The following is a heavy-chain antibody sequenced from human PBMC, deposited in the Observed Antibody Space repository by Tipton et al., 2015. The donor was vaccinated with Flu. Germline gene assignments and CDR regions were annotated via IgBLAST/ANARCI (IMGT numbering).Heavy chain of an antibody. CDR1: GYSYSIYW. CDR2: IYPGDSDT. CDR3: ARQRRSDNYHNALDS. Sequence: VQLVQSGAEVKKAGESLKISCKGSGYSYSIYWIAWVRQLPGKGLEWMGNIYPGDSDTTYSPSFRGRVTISVDQSTRTAYLQWSSLMASDTAIYYCARQRRSDNYHNALDSWGQGTLVTVSS. J-gene: IGHJ4*02. V-gene: IGHV5-51*01. D-gene: IGHD3-10*01.